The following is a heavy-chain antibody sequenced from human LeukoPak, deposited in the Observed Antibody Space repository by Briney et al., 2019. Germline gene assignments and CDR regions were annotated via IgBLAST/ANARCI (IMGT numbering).Heavy chain of an antibody. CDR2: ISYDGSNK. CDR1: GFTFISYT. CDR3: AKWAAGTLVGHYLYS. D-gene: IGHD6-19*01. V-gene: IGHV3-30-3*02. J-gene: IGHJ4*02. Sequence: PGGSLRLTRAVSGFTFISYTIHWVRQAPGKGLEWVTIISYDGSNKYYADSVKGRFSISRDNSKNTLYVQMNSLGAEDTAVYYCAKWAAGTLVGHYLYSWGQGTLVTVSS.